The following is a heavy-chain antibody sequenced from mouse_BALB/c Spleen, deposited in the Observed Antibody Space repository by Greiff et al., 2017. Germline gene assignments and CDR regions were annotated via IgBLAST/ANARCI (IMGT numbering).Heavy chain of an antibody. V-gene: IGHV1-82*01. CDR2: IYPGDGDT. CDR1: GYAFSSSW. Sequence: QVQLQQSGPELVKPGASVKISCKASGYAFSSSWMNWVKQRPGQGLEWIGRIYPGDGDTNYNGKFKGKATLTADKSSSTAYMQLSSLTSVDSAVYFCARGGGTRMDYWGQGTSVTVSS. D-gene: IGHD4-1*01. J-gene: IGHJ4*01. CDR3: ARGGGTRMDY.